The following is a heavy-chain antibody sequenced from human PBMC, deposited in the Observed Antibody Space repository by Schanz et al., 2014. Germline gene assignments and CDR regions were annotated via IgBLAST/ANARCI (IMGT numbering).Heavy chain of an antibody. V-gene: IGHV4-30-2*01. J-gene: IGHJ6*02. CDR1: GGSISRGFYS. Sequence: QLQLQESGSGLVKPSQTLSLTCAVSGGSISRGFYSWNWIRQPPGRGLEWIGCIYYSGSTYYNPAHKPRVTISKDRSKAQFSRSLNSVPAADTAVYYCAREDRYYHGLDVWGQGTTVTVS. CDR3: AREDRYYHGLDV. CDR2: IYYSGST.